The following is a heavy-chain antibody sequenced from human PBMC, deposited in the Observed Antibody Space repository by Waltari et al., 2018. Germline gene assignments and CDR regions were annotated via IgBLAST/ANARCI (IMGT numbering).Heavy chain of an antibody. CDR3: ARACTNGVCYVDY. Sequence: QVQLPESGPGLVKPSETLSLTCAVSGYSISSGYYWGWIRMPQGNGLEWIGSIYHSGSTYYYPSLESRVTISVDTSKNQFSLKLSSVTAADTAVYYCARACTNGVCYVDYWGQGTLVTVSS. CDR2: IYHSGST. V-gene: IGHV4-38-2*01. CDR1: GYSISSGYY. D-gene: IGHD2-8*01. J-gene: IGHJ4*02.